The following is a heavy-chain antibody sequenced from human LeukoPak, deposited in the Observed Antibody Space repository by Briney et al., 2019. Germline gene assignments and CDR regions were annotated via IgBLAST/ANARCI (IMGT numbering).Heavy chain of an antibody. Sequence: ASVKVSCKASGYTFTGYYMHWVRQAPGQGLEWMGWINPNSGGTNYAQKFQGRVTMTRDTSISTAYMELSRLRSDDTAVYYCARTHCSGGSCYDWFDPWGQGTLVTVSS. CDR1: GYTFTGYY. CDR2: INPNSGGT. J-gene: IGHJ5*02. CDR3: ARTHCSGGSCYDWFDP. V-gene: IGHV1-2*02. D-gene: IGHD2-15*01.